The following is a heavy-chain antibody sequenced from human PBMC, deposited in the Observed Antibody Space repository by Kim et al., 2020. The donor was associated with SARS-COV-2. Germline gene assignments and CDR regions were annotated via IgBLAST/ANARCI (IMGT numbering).Heavy chain of an antibody. D-gene: IGHD2-2*01. V-gene: IGHV3-74*01. CDR3: ARSRELDV. CDR2: GRNK. J-gene: IGHJ6*02. Sequence: GRNKIYADPVKGRFTVSRDNAKNTLYLQMNSLRAEDTAVYYCARSRELDVWGQGTTVTVSS.